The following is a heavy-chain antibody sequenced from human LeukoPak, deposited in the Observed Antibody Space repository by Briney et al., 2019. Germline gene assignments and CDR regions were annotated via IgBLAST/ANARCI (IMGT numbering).Heavy chain of an antibody. CDR3: ARVGQYYDILTGYSPFDC. Sequence: GGSLRLSCAASGFTFSSYWMSWVRQAPGKGLEWVANIKQDGSEKYYVDSVKGRFTISRDNAKNSLYLQMNSLRAEDTAVYYCARVGQYYDILTGYSPFDCWGQGTLVTVSS. J-gene: IGHJ4*02. D-gene: IGHD3-9*01. V-gene: IGHV3-7*01. CDR2: IKQDGSEK. CDR1: GFTFSSYW.